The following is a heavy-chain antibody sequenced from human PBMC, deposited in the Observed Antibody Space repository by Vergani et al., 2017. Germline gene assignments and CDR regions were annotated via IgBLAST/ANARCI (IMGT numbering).Heavy chain of an antibody. J-gene: IGHJ3*02. CDR3: ARERRGSGIYYAFDI. CDR2: ISSSRSYT. Sequence: QVQLVESGGGLVKPGGSLRLSCAASGFTFSDYYMSWIRQAPGKGLEWVSYISSSRSYTNYADSVKGRFTISRDNAKNSLYLQMNSLRAEDTAVYYCARERRGSGIYYAFDIWGQGTMVTVSS. CDR1: GFTFSDYY. V-gene: IGHV3-11*05. D-gene: IGHD3-10*01.